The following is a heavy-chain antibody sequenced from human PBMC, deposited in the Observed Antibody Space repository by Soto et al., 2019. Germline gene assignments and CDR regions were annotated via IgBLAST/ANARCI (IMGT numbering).Heavy chain of an antibody. CDR1: GFTFSSYA. D-gene: IGHD4-17*01. Sequence: GGSLRLSCAASGFTFSSYAMHWVRQAPGKGLEWVAVISYDGSNKYYADSVKGRFTISRDNSKNTLYLQMNSLRAEDTAVYYCARDLNVRDYEGVCVYWGQGTLVTVSS. CDR2: ISYDGSNK. J-gene: IGHJ4*02. V-gene: IGHV3-30-3*01. CDR3: ARDLNVRDYEGVCVY.